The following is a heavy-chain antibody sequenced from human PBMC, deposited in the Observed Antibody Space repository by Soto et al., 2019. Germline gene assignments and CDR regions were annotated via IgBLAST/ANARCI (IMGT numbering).Heavy chain of an antibody. CDR1: GFPFSHYW. CDR2: INPAGTIT. V-gene: IGHV3-74*01. Sequence: GGALRLSCAASGFPFSHYWRHWVRQTPGKGLVWVSRINPAGTITNYADSVEGRFTISRDNADSALFLQMNSLSAEDTAIYYCTSDTFGLRDTWGQGTLVTVYS. D-gene: IGHD3-16*01. J-gene: IGHJ5*02. CDR3: TSDTFGLRDT.